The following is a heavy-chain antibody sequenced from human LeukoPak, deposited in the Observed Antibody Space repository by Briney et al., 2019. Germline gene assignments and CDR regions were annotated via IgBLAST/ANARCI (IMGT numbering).Heavy chain of an antibody. D-gene: IGHD2-8*02. J-gene: IGHJ6*02. Sequence: PGGSLRLSCLASGFTFTDHYMDWICQVPGKGLEWVGRSRHQANSYSTEYAASVRGRFTISRDGPQDVLYLQMNSLRTEDTAMYYCSRGCHSTTGGPCFYGMDVWGQGTMVTVSS. V-gene: IGHV3-72*01. CDR1: GFTFTDHY. CDR3: SRGCHSTTGGPCFYGMDV. CDR2: SRHQANSYST.